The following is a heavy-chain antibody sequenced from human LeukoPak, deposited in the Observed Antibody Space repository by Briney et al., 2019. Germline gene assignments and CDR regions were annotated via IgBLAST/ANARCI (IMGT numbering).Heavy chain of an antibody. V-gene: IGHV4-34*01. Sequence: PSETLSLACAVYGGSFSGYYWSWIRQPPGKGLEWIGEINHSGSTNYNPSLKSRVTISVDTSKNQFSLKLSSVTAADTAVYYCARRCRITMVRGAHGGLCWFDPWGQGTLVTVSS. CDR1: GGSFSGYY. D-gene: IGHD3-10*01. CDR2: INHSGST. CDR3: ARRCRITMVRGAHGGLCWFDP. J-gene: IGHJ5*02.